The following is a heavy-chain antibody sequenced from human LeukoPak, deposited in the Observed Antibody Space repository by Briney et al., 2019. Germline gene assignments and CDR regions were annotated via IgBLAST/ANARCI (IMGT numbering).Heavy chain of an antibody. CDR2: LLYDGSHE. V-gene: IGHV3-30*04. J-gene: IGHJ4*02. Sequence: GGSLRLSCAASGFSFSSYSMHWVRQAPGKGLEWVAELLYDGSHEFYADVVKGRFTISRDNSKNTLYLQINSLRAEDAAVYYCARDTAYWGQGTLVTVSS. D-gene: IGHD4-17*01. CDR1: GFSFSSYS. CDR3: ARDTAY.